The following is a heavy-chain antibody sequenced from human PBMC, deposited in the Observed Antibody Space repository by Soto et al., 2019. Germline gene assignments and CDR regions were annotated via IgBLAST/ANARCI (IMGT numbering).Heavy chain of an antibody. CDR3: AKDGPIKTAIQGYFDS. CDR1: GFTFSNYA. D-gene: IGHD5-18*01. J-gene: IGHJ4*02. Sequence: EVQLLESGGGLVQPGGSLRLSCAASGFTFSNYAMAWVRQAPGKGLEWVSGISFSGDSTYYADSVRGRFTISRDNSKNTAHLEMDSLRADDTAVYYCAKDGPIKTAIQGYFDSWGQGTLVTVSS. V-gene: IGHV3-23*01. CDR2: ISFSGDST.